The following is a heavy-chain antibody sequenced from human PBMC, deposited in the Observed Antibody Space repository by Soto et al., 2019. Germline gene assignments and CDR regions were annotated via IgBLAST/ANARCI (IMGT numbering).Heavy chain of an antibody. Sequence: GGSLRLSCAASGFICSSYDMSWVRQAPGKGLEWVSTILDGGSPHYEDSAKGRFTISRDGSKNTVYLQMNSLTAGDAAVYYCAKATATGGGAFDIWGQGTMVTVSS. CDR3: AKATATGGGAFDI. CDR1: GFICSSYD. V-gene: IGHV3-23*01. CDR2: ILDGGSP. D-gene: IGHD2-8*02. J-gene: IGHJ3*02.